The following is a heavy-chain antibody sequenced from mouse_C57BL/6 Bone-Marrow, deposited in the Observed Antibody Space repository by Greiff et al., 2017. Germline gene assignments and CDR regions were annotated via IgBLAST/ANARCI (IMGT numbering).Heavy chain of an antibody. V-gene: IGHV5-17*01. CDR1: GFTFSDYG. D-gene: IGHD4-1*01. Sequence: EVKLMESGGGLVQPGGSLKLSCAASGFTFSDYGMYWVRQAPEKGLEWVAYISSGSSTIYYADTVKGRFTISRDNAKDTLFLQMTSLRSEDTAMYYCALRLAWFAYWGQGTLVTVSA. J-gene: IGHJ3*01. CDR3: ALRLAWFAY. CDR2: ISSGSSTI.